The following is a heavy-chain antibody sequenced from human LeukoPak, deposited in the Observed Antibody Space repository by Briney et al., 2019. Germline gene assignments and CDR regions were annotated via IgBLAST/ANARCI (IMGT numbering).Heavy chain of an antibody. Sequence: PSETLSLTCTVSGGSISSYYWSWIRQPPGKGLEGIGYIYYSGSTNYNPSLKSRVTISVDTSKNQFSLKLSSVTAADTAVYYCARGYDILTGYLDYWGQGTLVTVSS. CDR2: IYYSGST. CDR1: GGSISSYY. D-gene: IGHD3-9*01. J-gene: IGHJ4*02. CDR3: ARGYDILTGYLDY. V-gene: IGHV4-59*01.